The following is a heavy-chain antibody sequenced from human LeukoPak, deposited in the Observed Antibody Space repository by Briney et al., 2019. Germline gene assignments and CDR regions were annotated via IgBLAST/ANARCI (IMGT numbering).Heavy chain of an antibody. V-gene: IGHV3-33*08. Sequence: TGGSLRLSCAASGFTFSGYDMHWVRQAPGKGLEWVAVIWYDGSNKYYADSVKGRFTISRDNSKNTLYLQMNSLRAEDTAVYYCARDPRYGSGSYYIGYYYGMDVWGQGTTVTVSS. D-gene: IGHD3-10*01. CDR2: IWYDGSNK. CDR1: GFTFSGYD. J-gene: IGHJ6*02. CDR3: ARDPRYGSGSYYIGYYYGMDV.